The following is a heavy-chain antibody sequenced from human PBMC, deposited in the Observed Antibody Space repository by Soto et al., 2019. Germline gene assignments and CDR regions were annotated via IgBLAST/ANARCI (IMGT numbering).Heavy chain of an antibody. V-gene: IGHV1-69*01. D-gene: IGHD2-15*01. CDR2: IIPIFGTA. CDR1: GGTFSSYA. J-gene: IGHJ4*02. Sequence: QVQLVQSGAEEKKPGSSVKVSCKASGGTFSSYAISWVRQAPGQGLEWMGGIIPIFGTANYAQKFQGRVTITADESTSTAYMELSSLRSEDTAVYYCARDLGYCSGGSCYYGFDYWGQGTLVTVSS. CDR3: ARDLGYCSGGSCYYGFDY.